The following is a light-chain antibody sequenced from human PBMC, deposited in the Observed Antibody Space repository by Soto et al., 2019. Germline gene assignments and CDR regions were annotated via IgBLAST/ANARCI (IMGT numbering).Light chain of an antibody. CDR2: DVN. CDR3: SSYSSSDTLYV. J-gene: IGLJ1*01. Sequence: QSALTQPASVSGSPGQSITITCTGTSSDVGGYNYVSWYQHHPGKAPKLMIYDVNNRPSGISNRFFGSKSGNTASLTISGLQTEDEADYYCSSYSSSDTLYVFGTGTKLTVL. CDR1: SSDVGGYNY. V-gene: IGLV2-14*01.